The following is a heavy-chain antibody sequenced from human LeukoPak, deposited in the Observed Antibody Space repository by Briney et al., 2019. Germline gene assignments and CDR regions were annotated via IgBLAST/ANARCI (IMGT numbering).Heavy chain of an antibody. CDR2: ISHSGTT. D-gene: IGHD3-16*01. CDR3: STSGWNGGGGFDA. V-gene: IGHV4-34*01. Sequence: SETLSLTCGVSGGYFSGYYWSWIRQPPGKGLEWIVEISHSGTTNYNPSLKSRVSMSVGTASTHISLIMTSVTPTDTAASNCSTSGWNGGGGFDAWGQGTMVIVSS. J-gene: IGHJ5*02. CDR1: GGYFSGYY.